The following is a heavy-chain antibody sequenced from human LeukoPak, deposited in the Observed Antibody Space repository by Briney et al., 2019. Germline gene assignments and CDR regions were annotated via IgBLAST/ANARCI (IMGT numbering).Heavy chain of an antibody. CDR3: ARAPLRVDYFDY. Sequence: PGGALRLSCAASGFTFSSYGMHWVRQAPGKGLEWVAVICYDGSNKYYADSVKGRFTISRDNSKNTLYLQMNSLRAEDTAVYYYARAPLRVDYFDYWGQGTLVTASS. CDR1: GFTFSSYG. D-gene: IGHD3-3*01. CDR2: ICYDGSNK. V-gene: IGHV3-33*01. J-gene: IGHJ4*02.